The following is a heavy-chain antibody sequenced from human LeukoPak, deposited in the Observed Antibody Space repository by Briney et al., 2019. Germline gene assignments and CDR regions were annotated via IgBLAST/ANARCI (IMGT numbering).Heavy chain of an antibody. Sequence: SETLSLTCTVSGGSISSYYWSWIRQPPGKGLEWIGYIYYSGSTNYNPSLKSRVTISVDTSKNQFSLRVSSVTAADAAVYYCARLRYSGGNPFDYWGQGTLVTVSS. CDR3: ARLRYSGGNPFDY. J-gene: IGHJ4*02. CDR1: GGSISSYY. CDR2: IYYSGST. D-gene: IGHD3-16*01. V-gene: IGHV4-59*08.